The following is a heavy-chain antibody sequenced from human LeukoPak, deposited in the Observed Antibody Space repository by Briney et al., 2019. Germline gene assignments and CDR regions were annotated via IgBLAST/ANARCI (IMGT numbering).Heavy chain of an antibody. V-gene: IGHV4-4*07. CDR1: GGSISSYY. CDR2: IYTSGST. Sequence: SETLSLTCTVSGGSISSYYWSWIRQPAGKGLEWSGRIYTSGSTNYNPSLKSRVTMPVDTSKNQFSLKLSSVTAADTAVYYCAREYSSGWLSMDVWGQGTTVTVSS. J-gene: IGHJ6*02. CDR3: AREYSSGWLSMDV. D-gene: IGHD6-19*01.